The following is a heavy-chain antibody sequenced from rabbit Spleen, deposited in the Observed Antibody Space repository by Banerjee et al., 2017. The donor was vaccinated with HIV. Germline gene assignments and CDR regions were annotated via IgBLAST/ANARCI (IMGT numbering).Heavy chain of an antibody. J-gene: IGHJ4*01. Sequence: QSLEESGGGLVQPEGSLTLTCTASGVSFSLSSYICWVRQAPGKGLEYIACIYAGSGGSTVYASWAKGRFTISRTSSTTVTLQMTSLTAADTATYFCARGSATMTMVITGYFLNLWGPGTLVTVS. D-gene: IGHD2-1*01. CDR3: ARGSATMTMVITGYFLNL. CDR2: IYAGSGGST. CDR1: GVSFSLSSY. V-gene: IGHV1S40*01.